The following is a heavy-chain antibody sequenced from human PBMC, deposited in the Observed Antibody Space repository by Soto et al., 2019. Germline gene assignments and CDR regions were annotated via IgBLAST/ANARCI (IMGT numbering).Heavy chain of an antibody. CDR1: GESISRTNW. Sequence: SETLSLTCAVSGESISRTNWWSWVRQPPGKGLEWIGEIYHSGSTNYNPSLKSRVTISVDKSKNQFSLKLNSVTAADTAVYYCARDVPVRFGELVGSDYYYGMDVWGQGTTVT. CDR3: ARDVPVRFGELVGSDYYYGMDV. CDR2: IYHSGST. V-gene: IGHV4-4*02. D-gene: IGHD3-10*01. J-gene: IGHJ6*02.